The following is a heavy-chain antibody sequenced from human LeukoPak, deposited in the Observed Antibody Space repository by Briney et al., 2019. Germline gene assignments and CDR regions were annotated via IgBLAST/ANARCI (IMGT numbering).Heavy chain of an antibody. J-gene: IGHJ3*02. Sequence: SETLSLTCTVSGGSVSSGSYYWSWIRQPPGKGLEWIGYIYYSGSTNYNPSLKSRVTISVDKSKNQFSLKLSSVTAADTAVYYCARDRIVGATHDAFDIWGQGTMVTVSS. V-gene: IGHV4-61*01. CDR3: ARDRIVGATHDAFDI. CDR2: IYYSGST. D-gene: IGHD1-26*01. CDR1: GGSVSSGSYY.